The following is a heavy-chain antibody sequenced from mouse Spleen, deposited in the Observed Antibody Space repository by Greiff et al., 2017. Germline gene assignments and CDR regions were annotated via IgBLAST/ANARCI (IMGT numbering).Heavy chain of an antibody. V-gene: IGHV1-63*01. CDR3: ARSEYGNFYYAMDY. D-gene: IGHD2-10*02. CDR1: GYTFTNYW. CDR2: IYPGGGYT. J-gene: IGHJ4*01. Sequence: LVESGAELVRPGTSVKMSCKASGYTFTNYWIGWAKQRPGHGLEWIGDIYPGGGYTNYNEKFKGKATLTADKSSSTAYMQFSSLTSEDSAIYYCARSEYGNFYYAMDYWGQGTSVTVSS.